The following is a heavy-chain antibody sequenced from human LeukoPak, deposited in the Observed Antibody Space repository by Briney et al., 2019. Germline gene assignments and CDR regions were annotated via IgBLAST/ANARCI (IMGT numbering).Heavy chain of an antibody. D-gene: IGHD1-26*01. Sequence: PSETLSLTCSVSGGSISTFHWHWIRQPPGKGLAWVGYIFSSHITNYNPSLRSRVTISVDTSKNQFSLKLRSVTAADTAVYFCARSDGIVGEEAWFDPWGQGTLVTVSS. CDR1: GGSISTFH. CDR2: IFSSHIT. CDR3: ARSDGIVGEEAWFDP. J-gene: IGHJ5*02. V-gene: IGHV4-4*09.